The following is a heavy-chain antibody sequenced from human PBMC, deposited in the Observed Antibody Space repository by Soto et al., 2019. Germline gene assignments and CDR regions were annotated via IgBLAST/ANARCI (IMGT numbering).Heavy chain of an antibody. J-gene: IGHJ6*02. D-gene: IGHD2-2*01. CDR2: ISYDGSNK. CDR3: VKEDPLLSSYGLDV. CDR1: RFSFSSYG. Sequence: QVQLVESGGGVVQPGGSLSLSCEASRFSFSSYGMHWVRQAPGKGLEWVAVISYDGSNKYYAESVNGQFTISRDNSKDMLNLQMNSLRAEDSAVYYCVKEDPLLSSYGLDVWGQGTTVTVSS. V-gene: IGHV3-30*18.